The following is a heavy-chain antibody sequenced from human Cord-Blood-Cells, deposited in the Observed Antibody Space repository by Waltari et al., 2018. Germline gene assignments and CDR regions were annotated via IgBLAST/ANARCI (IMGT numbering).Heavy chain of an antibody. D-gene: IGHD6-19*01. Sequence: QVQLVQSGAEVKKPGSSVKVSCKASGGTFSSYAISWVRQAPGQGLEWMGGIIPIFGTANYAQQFQGRATITANKSTSTAYMELSSLRSEDTAVYYCARVRPVAGTNYYDGMGVWGQGTTVTVSS. CDR2: IIPIFGTA. CDR1: GGTFSSYA. J-gene: IGHJ6*02. CDR3: ARVRPVAGTNYYDGMGV. V-gene: IGHV1-69*06.